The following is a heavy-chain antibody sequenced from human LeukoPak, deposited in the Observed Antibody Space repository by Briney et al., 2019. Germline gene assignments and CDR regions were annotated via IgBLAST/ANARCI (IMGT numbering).Heavy chain of an antibody. CDR1: GGTFSSYA. V-gene: IGHV1-69*04. J-gene: IGHJ3*02. CDR2: IIPIFGIA. Sequence: SVKVSCKASGGTFSSYAISWVRQSPGQGLEWMGRIIPIFGIANYAQKFQGRVTITADKPTSTAYMELSSLRSEDTAVYYCARGGSGGDIWGQGTMVTVSS. D-gene: IGHD3-10*01. CDR3: ARGGSGGDI.